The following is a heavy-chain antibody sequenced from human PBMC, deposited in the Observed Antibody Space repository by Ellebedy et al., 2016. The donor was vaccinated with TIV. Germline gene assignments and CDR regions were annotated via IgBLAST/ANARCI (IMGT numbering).Heavy chain of an antibody. V-gene: IGHV4-59*01. CDR3: AREGSGSPYFDY. CDR2: IYYSGST. D-gene: IGHD6-19*01. Sequence: SETLSLXXTVSGGSISSYYWSWIRQPPGKGLEWIGYIYYSGSTNYNPSLKSRVTISVDTSKNQFSLKLSSVTAADTAVYYCAREGSGSPYFDYWGQGTLVTVSS. CDR1: GGSISSYY. J-gene: IGHJ4*02.